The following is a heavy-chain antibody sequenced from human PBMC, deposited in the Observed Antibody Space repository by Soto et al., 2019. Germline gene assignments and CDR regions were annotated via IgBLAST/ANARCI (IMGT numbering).Heavy chain of an antibody. CDR1: GGTFSTFG. CDR2: IIPFFGTA. CDR3: AKSAPMDAGDYYYYDF. V-gene: IGHV1-69*13. J-gene: IGHJ4*01. D-gene: IGHD4-17*01. Sequence: GASVKVSCKASGGTFSTFGISWVRQAPGQGLEWMGGIIPFFGTARYSQKFEDRITITADESTNTVYMDLRSLTSEDTAIYYCAKSAPMDAGDYYYYDFCGHVALVTVSS.